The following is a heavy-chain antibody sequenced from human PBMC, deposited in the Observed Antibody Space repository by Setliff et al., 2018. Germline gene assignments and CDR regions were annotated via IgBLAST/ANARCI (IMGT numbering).Heavy chain of an antibody. Sequence: SETLSRTCTASGGSISNSNYYWGWIRQPPGKGLEWIGSIYFSGTTYYNPSLKSRVTMSINTSKNHFSLNLSSVTAADTAVYFCAKTELGLTGTKNWFDPWGQGTLVTVSS. D-gene: IGHD1-7*01. CDR3: AKTELGLTGTKNWFDP. J-gene: IGHJ5*02. CDR2: IYFSGTT. V-gene: IGHV4-39*07. CDR1: GGSISNSNYY.